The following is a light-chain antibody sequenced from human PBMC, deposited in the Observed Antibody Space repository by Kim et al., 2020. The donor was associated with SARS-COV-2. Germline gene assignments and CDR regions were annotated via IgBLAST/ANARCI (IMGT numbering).Light chain of an antibody. CDR1: QSISSW. CDR2: KAS. CDR3: QQYNSYPCS. V-gene: IGKV1-5*03. J-gene: IGKJ2*04. Sequence: SASVGDRVTNTCRASQSISSWLAWYQQKPGKAPKLLIYKASSLESGVPSRFSGSGSGTEFTLTISSLQPDDFATYYCQQYNSYPCSFGQGTKLEI.